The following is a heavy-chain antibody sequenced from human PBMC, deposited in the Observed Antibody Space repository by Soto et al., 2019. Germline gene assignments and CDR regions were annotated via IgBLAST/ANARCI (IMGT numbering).Heavy chain of an antibody. D-gene: IGHD2-8*01. Sequence: SETLSLTCSVSGGSISRYYWGWIRQPPGKGLEWIGYAYYSGDTGYNPSLQSRVTMAVDTSKNQVSLKLTSVTAADTAVYYCARDRSTYGGGGTGEVKENWFDPWGQGALVTVSS. V-gene: IGHV4-59*01. J-gene: IGHJ5*02. CDR3: ARDRSTYGGGGTGEVKENWFDP. CDR2: AYYSGDT. CDR1: GGSISRYY.